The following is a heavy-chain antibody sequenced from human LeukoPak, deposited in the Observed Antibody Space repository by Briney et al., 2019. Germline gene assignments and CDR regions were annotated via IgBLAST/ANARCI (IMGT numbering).Heavy chain of an antibody. CDR1: GGTFSSYA. J-gene: IGHJ4*02. CDR3: AGGYSYENFDY. D-gene: IGHD5-18*01. CDR2: IIPILGIA. Sequence: SVKVSCKASGGTFSSYAISWVRQAPGQGLEWMGRIIPILGIANYAQKFQGRVTITADKSTSTAYMELSSLRSEDTAVYYCAGGYSYENFDYWGQGTLVTVSP. V-gene: IGHV1-69*04.